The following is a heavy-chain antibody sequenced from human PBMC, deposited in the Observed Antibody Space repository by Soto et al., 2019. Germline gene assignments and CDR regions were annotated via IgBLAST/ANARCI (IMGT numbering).Heavy chain of an antibody. CDR2: IIWNSGTI. J-gene: IGHJ6*02. D-gene: IGHD6-19*01. CDR1: EFTLDDFA. V-gene: IGHV3-9*01. Sequence: EVQLVESGGGLVQPGRSLRLSCAASEFTLDDFALHWVRQGPGKGLEWVSGIIWNSGTIGYADSVKGRFTISRDNAKNSLYLQMNSLRVEDTALYYCTKVSSVAGHYDYYYAMDVWGQGTTVTVSS. CDR3: TKVSSVAGHYDYYYAMDV.